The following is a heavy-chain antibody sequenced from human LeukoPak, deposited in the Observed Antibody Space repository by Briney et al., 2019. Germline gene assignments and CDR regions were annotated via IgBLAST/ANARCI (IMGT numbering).Heavy chain of an antibody. Sequence: GASVKVSCKASGYIFTDYYLHWVRQAPGQGLEWMGWINPNSGLTNYAKRFQDRVTMTADTSVSTAYMQLTRLTSDDPAVYYCARDIVVVPAVEAEDCWGRGTLVTVTS. V-gene: IGHV1-2*02. CDR3: ARDIVVVPAVEAEDC. J-gene: IGHJ4*02. CDR2: INPNSGLT. CDR1: GYIFTDYY. D-gene: IGHD2-21*01.